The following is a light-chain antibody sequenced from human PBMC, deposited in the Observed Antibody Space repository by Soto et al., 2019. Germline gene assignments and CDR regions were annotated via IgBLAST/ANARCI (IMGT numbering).Light chain of an antibody. CDR3: SSYTTSNTRQIV. Sequence: QSALTQPASVSGSRGQSITISCTGTSSDVGGYNYVSWYQHHPGKAPKLLIYDVSNRPSGISNRFSGSKSDHTASLTISGLQPEDEADYYCSSYTTSNTRQIVFGTGTKLTVL. J-gene: IGLJ1*01. CDR1: SSDVGGYNY. CDR2: DVS. V-gene: IGLV2-14*03.